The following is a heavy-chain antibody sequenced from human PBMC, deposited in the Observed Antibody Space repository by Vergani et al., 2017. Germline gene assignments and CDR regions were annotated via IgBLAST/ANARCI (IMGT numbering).Heavy chain of an antibody. Sequence: EVQMVESGGGLVKPGGSLRLSCVASGFTFSHYSMNWVRQAPGKGLEWVSAISGSGGSTYYADSVKGRFTISRDNSKNTLYLQMNSLRAEDTSVDYCAKDATYYDFWSGYYTGYYYYYYMDVWGKGTTVTVSS. CDR2: ISGSGGST. D-gene: IGHD3-3*01. CDR3: AKDATYYDFWSGYYTGYYYYYYMDV. CDR1: GFTFSHYS. V-gene: IGHV3-23*04. J-gene: IGHJ6*03.